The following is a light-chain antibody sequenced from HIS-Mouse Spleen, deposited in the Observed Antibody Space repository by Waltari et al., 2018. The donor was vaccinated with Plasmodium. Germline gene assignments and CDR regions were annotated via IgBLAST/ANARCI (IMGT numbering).Light chain of an antibody. CDR3: CSYAGSSTFVV. V-gene: IGLV2-23*03. J-gene: IGLJ2*01. CDR2: EGS. Sequence: QSALTQPASVSGSPGQPITISCTGTSSDVGSYNLVPWYQQHPGKAPKRPIYEGSKRPSGVSNRFSGSKSGNTASLTISGLQAEDEADYYCCSYAGSSTFVVFGGGTKLTVL. CDR1: SSDVGSYNL.